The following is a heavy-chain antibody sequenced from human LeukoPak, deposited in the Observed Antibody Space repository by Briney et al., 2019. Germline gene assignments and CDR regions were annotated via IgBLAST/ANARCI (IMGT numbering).Heavy chain of an antibody. J-gene: IGHJ4*02. Sequence: GGSQRLSCVASGFTVSSSFMSWVRQSPGKGLEWVALIYSGGATHYADAVKGRFTIARDTSKKTVYLQMNILRAEDTPVYYCARERSGSYYTFEYWGLGALVTVSS. CDR1: GFTVSSSF. CDR2: IYSGGAT. D-gene: IGHD1-26*01. CDR3: ARERSGSYYTFEY. V-gene: IGHV3-66*02.